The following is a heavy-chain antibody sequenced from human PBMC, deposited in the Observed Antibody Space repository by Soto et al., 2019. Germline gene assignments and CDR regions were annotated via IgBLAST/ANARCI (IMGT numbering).Heavy chain of an antibody. J-gene: IGHJ4*02. CDR1: GYTFTSYG. CDR2: ISAYNGNT. V-gene: IGHV1-18*01. Sequence: QVQLVQSGAEVKKPGASVKVSCKASGYTFTSYGISWVRQAPGQGLEWMGWISAYNGNTNYAHTLQGRVTMTTDTSTSTPYMELRSLRSDATTVYYCARDNPPVGYWGQGTLVTVAA. CDR3: ARDNPPVGY.